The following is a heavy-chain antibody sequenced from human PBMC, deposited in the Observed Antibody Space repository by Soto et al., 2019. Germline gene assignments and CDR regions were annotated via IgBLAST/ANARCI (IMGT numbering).Heavy chain of an antibody. D-gene: IGHD5-18*01. V-gene: IGHV1-18*04. CDR3: ARGTATPYYYYGMDV. CDR2: ISTYNGNT. CDR1: GYTFTSYG. J-gene: IGHJ6*02. Sequence: GASVKVSCKASGYTFTSYGISWVRQAPGQGLEWMGWISTYNGNTNYAQKLQGRVTMTTDTSTSTAYMELRSLRSDDTAVYYCARGTATPYYYYGMDVWGQGTTGTGS.